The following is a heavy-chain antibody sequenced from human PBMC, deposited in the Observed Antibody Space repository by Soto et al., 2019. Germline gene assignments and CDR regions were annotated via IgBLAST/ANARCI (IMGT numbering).Heavy chain of an antibody. D-gene: IGHD3-16*02. V-gene: IGHV3-23*01. CDR3: AKDILYDYVWGSYRYAGDAFDI. CDR1: GFTFSSYA. CDR2: ISGSGGST. Sequence: PGGSLRLSCAASGFTFSSYAMSWVRQAPGKGLEWVSAISGSGGSTYYADSVKGRFTISRDTSKNTLYLQMNSLRAEDTAVYYCAKDILYDYVWGSYRYAGDAFDIWGQGTMVTVSS. J-gene: IGHJ3*02.